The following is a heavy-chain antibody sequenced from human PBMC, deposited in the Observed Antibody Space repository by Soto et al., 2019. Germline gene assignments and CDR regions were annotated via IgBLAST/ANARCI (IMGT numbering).Heavy chain of an antibody. CDR1: GGTFSSYA. V-gene: IGHV1-69*06. J-gene: IGHJ4*02. Sequence: SVKVSCKASGGTFSSYAISWVRQAPGQGLEWMGGIIPIFGTANYAQKFQGRVTITADKSTSTAYMELSSLRSEDTAVYYCATRTGYSSSWYGNYWGQGTLVTVSS. CDR2: IIPIFGTA. D-gene: IGHD6-13*01. CDR3: ATRTGYSSSWYGNY.